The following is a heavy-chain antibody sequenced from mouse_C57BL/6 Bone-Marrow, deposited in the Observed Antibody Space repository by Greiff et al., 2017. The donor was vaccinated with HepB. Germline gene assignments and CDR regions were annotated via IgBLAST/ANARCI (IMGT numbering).Heavy chain of an antibody. CDR3: ARRYYYGSSYPYYAMDY. V-gene: IGHV1-54*01. Sequence: QVQLKQSGAELVRPGTSVKVSCKASGYAFTNYLIEWVKQRPGQGLEWIGVINPGSGGTNYNEKFKGKATLTADKSSSTAYMQLGSLTSEDSAVYFCARRYYYGSSYPYYAMDYWGQGTSVTVSS. J-gene: IGHJ4*01. CDR1: GYAFTNYL. CDR2: INPGSGGT. D-gene: IGHD1-1*01.